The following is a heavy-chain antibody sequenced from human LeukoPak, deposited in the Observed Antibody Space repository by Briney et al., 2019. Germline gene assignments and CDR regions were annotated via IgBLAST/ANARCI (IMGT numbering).Heavy chain of an antibody. CDR2: IYYSGST. CDR3: ARVRNYYDSSGYTYYFDY. CDR1: GGSISGYY. Sequence: SETLSLTCTVSGGSISGYYWSWIRQPPGKGLERIGYIYYSGSTNYNPSLKSRVTISVDTSKNQFSLKLSSVTAADTAVYYCARVRNYYDSSGYTYYFDYWGQGTLVTVSS. V-gene: IGHV4-59*01. D-gene: IGHD3-22*01. J-gene: IGHJ4*02.